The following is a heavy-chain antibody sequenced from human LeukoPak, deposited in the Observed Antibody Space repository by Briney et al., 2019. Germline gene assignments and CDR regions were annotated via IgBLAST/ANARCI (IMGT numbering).Heavy chain of an antibody. CDR1: GGSFSAYY. CDR3: ARGGFYCGGDCYVDY. Sequence: SETLSLTCAVYGGSFSAYYWSWIRQPPGKGLEWIGEINHSGSTNENPSLKSRVTISLDTSKNQFSLKLSSVTAEDTAVYYCARGGFYCGGDCYVDYWGQGTLVTVSS. V-gene: IGHV4-34*01. D-gene: IGHD2-21*02. J-gene: IGHJ4*02. CDR2: INHSGST.